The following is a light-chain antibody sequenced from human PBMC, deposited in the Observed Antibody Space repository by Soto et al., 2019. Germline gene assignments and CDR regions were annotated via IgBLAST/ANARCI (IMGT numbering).Light chain of an antibody. V-gene: IGKV3-11*01. Sequence: EIVWTQSPATLSLSPVERATLSCRASQRVSSYLAWYQQKAGQHPRLLIYDASNRSTGIPARFSGSGSGTEFSLTISSLETEDCAVYYCQERSNLPLVTCGPGTRVDV. J-gene: IGKJ3*01. CDR3: QERSNLPLVT. CDR2: DAS. CDR1: QRVSSY.